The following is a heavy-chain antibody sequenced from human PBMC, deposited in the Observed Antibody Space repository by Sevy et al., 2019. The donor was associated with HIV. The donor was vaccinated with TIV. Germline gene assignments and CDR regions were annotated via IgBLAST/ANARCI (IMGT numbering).Heavy chain of an antibody. V-gene: IGHV1-2*02. D-gene: IGHD3-22*01. J-gene: IGHJ4*02. Sequence: SVKLSCKASGYTFTGYYMHWVRQAPGLGLEWMGWINPNSGGTKYAQKFQGRVTMTRDTSISTAYMELSRLKSDDTAVYYCTRGPSGFSGSDLAYWGQGTLVTVSS. CDR1: GYTFTGYY. CDR2: INPNSGGT. CDR3: TRGPSGFSGSDLAY.